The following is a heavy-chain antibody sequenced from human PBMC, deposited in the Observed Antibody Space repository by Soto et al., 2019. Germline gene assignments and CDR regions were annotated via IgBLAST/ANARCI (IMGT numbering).Heavy chain of an antibody. D-gene: IGHD3-22*01. J-gene: IGHJ5*02. Sequence: SETLSLTCTVSGGSISSGGYYWSWIRQHPGKGLEWIGYIYYSGSTYYNPSLKSRVTISVDTSKNQFSLKLSSVTAADTAVYYCARAPYYYDSSGYYLYNWFDPWGQGTLVTVSS. CDR1: GGSISSGGYY. CDR3: ARAPYYYDSSGYYLYNWFDP. V-gene: IGHV4-31*03. CDR2: IYYSGST.